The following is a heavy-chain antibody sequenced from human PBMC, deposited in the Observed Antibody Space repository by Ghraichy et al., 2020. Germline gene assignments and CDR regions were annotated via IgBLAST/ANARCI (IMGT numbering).Heavy chain of an antibody. J-gene: IGHJ3*02. CDR1: GGSFSRYY. CDR2: IYYSGKT. CDR3: ARDSYYGGGGYWGDDLDI. V-gene: IGHV4-59*01. D-gene: IGHD3-10*01. Sequence: SETLSLTCTVSGGSFSRYYWSWIRQPPGKGLEWIGNIYYSGKTNYNSSLKSRVSITVDTSKNQFSLNLSPVTAADTAMYYCARDSYYGGGGYWGDDLDIWGQGTMVTVSS.